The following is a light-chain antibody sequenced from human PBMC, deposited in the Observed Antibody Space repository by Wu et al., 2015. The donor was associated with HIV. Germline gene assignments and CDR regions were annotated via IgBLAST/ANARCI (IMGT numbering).Light chain of an antibody. CDR1: QSVSSSY. V-gene: IGKV3-20*01. Sequence: EIVLTQSPGTLSLSPGKRATLSCRASQSVSSSYLAWYQQKPGQAPRLLIYGASSRATGIPDRFSGSVSGTDFTLTISRLEPEDFAVYYCQQYGSSPRTFGQGTKLEIK. CDR3: QQYGSSPRT. J-gene: IGKJ2*01. CDR2: GAS.